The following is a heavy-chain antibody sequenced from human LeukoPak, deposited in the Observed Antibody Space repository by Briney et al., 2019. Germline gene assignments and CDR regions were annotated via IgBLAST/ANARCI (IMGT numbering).Heavy chain of an antibody. CDR2: ITSGGST. J-gene: IGHJ3*02. CDR3: AKEASRGFDI. V-gene: IGHV3-23*01. Sequence: GRSLRLSCAASGFTFSSYAMSWVCQAPGKGLEWVSGITSGGSTYKVDSVKGRFTISRDNSKNTLYLQMNSLRAEDTAVYYCAKEASRGFDIWGQGTMVTVSS. D-gene: IGHD6-6*01. CDR1: GFTFSSYA.